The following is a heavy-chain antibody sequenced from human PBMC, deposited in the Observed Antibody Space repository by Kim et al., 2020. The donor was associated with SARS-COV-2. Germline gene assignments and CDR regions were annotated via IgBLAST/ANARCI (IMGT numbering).Heavy chain of an antibody. D-gene: IGHD1-26*01. CDR3: ARGSFGLYGLTFDY. V-gene: IGHV3-74*01. Sequence: AYPVKGRFTISRDNAKNTLYLQMNGRGAEDTAVYYCARGSFGLYGLTFDYWGQGTLVTVSS. J-gene: IGHJ4*02.